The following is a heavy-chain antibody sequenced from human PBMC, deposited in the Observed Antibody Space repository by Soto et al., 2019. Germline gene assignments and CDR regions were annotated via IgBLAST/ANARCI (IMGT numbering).Heavy chain of an antibody. CDR3: ARSRGSVAATRYYYYGMDV. D-gene: IGHD2-15*01. V-gene: IGHV1-69*06. J-gene: IGHJ6*02. CDR2: IIPIFGTA. CDR1: GGTFSSYA. Sequence: QVQLVQSGAEVKKPGSSVKVSCKASGGTFSSYAISWVRQAPGQGLEWMGGIIPIFGTANYAQKFQGRVTMTADKSTSTAYMELSSLRSEDTAVYYCARSRGSVAATRYYYYGMDVWGQGTTVTVSS.